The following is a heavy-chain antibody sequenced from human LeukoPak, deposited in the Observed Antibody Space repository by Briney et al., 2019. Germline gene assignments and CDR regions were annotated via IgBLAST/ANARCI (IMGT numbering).Heavy chain of an antibody. CDR1: GGSIGSYN. CDR3: ARGRDSNYGWFYP. D-gene: IGHD4-11*01. Sequence: SDTLSLTCTVSGGSIGSYNWSWLRQPDGKGLELIGRIYTSGSTNYNPSLKSRVTISVHTSKNQFSLKLSSGTAADTAVYYCARGRDSNYGWFYPWGQGTLVTVPS. CDR2: IYTSGST. J-gene: IGHJ5*02. V-gene: IGHV4-4*07.